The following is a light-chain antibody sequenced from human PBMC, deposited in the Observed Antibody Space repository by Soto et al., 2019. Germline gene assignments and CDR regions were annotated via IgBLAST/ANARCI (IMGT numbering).Light chain of an antibody. CDR2: DVS. J-gene: IGLJ2*01. CDR1: SSDVGGYNY. V-gene: IGLV2-14*01. CDR3: SSYTSSSTRHVV. Sequence: QSALTQPASVSGSPGQSITISCTGTSSDVGGYNYVSWYQQHPGKAPKLMIYDVSNRPSGVSTRFSGSKSGNTASLTISGLQAEDETDYYCSSYTSSSTRHVVFGGGTKVTVL.